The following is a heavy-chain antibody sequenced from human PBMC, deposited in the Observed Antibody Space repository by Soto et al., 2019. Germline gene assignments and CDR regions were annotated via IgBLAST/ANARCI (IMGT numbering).Heavy chain of an antibody. D-gene: IGHD1-26*01. CDR3: AHAYGGRSLY. CDR1: GFSLTTDRVG. CDR2: IYWDDSK. J-gene: IGHJ4*02. Sequence: QITLKESGPTLVKPTQTLTLTCTFSGFSLTTDRVGVGWIRQPPGEALEWLAVIYWDDSKTYRPSLESRLTITKDTSKNQVALTMTNMDSFDTATYYCAHAYGGRSLYWGQGTLVTVSS. V-gene: IGHV2-5*02.